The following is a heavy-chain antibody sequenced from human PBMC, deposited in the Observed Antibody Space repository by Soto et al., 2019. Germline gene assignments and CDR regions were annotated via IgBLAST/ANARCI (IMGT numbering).Heavy chain of an antibody. D-gene: IGHD3-22*01. CDR1: GFTFSSYA. CDR2: ISGSGGST. CDR3: AKERSSMTMMVLDY. Sequence: AGGSLRLSFAASGFTFSSYAMSWVRQAPGKGLEWVSAISGSGGSTYYADSVKGRFTISRDNSKNTLYLQMNSLRAEDTAVYYCAKERSSMTMMVLDYWGQGTLVTVSS. V-gene: IGHV3-23*01. J-gene: IGHJ4*02.